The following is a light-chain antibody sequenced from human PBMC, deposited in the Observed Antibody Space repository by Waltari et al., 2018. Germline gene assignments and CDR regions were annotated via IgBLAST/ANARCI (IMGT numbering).Light chain of an antibody. V-gene: IGKV1-39*01. Sequence: DILLTQSPSSLSASVGDRVTITCRAGQSIGTSLNWYQQKPGNAPNLLISAASSLQSGVPSRFSGSGSGIEFTLTISSLQPEDFATYYCQQSYSSLPITFGQGTRLEIK. CDR2: AAS. CDR1: QSIGTS. CDR3: QQSYSSLPIT. J-gene: IGKJ5*01.